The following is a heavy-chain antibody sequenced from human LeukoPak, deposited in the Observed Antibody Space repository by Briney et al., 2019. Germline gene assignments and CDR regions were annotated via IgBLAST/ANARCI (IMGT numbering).Heavy chain of an antibody. J-gene: IGHJ6*02. CDR2: INPNTGVT. V-gene: IGHV1-2*06. Sequence: ASVKVSCKASGYTFSGHYLHWVRQAPGQGLEWMGRINPNTGVTQYTENFQGRVTMTGDTSISTAYMELNGLRSDDTAIYYCARVRGAYPYYAMDVWGQGTTVTVSS. CDR1: GYTFSGHY. CDR3: ARVRGAYPYYAMDV. D-gene: IGHD3-10*01.